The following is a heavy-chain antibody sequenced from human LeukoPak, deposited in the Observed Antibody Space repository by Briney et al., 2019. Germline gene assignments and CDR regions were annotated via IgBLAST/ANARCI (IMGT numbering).Heavy chain of an antibody. D-gene: IGHD1-26*01. CDR1: GFTFSSYA. V-gene: IGHV3-30*03. CDR3: ARSLKRELLRTYFDY. J-gene: IGHJ4*02. CDR2: ISYDGSNK. Sequence: GGSLRLSCAASGFTFSSYAMHWVHQAPGKGLEWVAVISYDGSNKYYADFVKGRFTISRDNSKNTLYLQMNSLRAEDTAVYYCARSLKRELLRTYFDYWGQGTLVTVSS.